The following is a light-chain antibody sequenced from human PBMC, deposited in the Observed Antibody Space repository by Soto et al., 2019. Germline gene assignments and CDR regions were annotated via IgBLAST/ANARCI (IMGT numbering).Light chain of an antibody. CDR1: QSVSSN. V-gene: IGKV3-15*01. Sequence: EIVMTQSPATLSVSPVERATLSCMASQSVSSNLAWYQQKPGQAPRLLIYGASTRATGIPARFSGSGSGTEFTLTISSLQSEDFAVYYCQQYNSWPLTFGGGTKVDI. J-gene: IGKJ4*01. CDR2: GAS. CDR3: QQYNSWPLT.